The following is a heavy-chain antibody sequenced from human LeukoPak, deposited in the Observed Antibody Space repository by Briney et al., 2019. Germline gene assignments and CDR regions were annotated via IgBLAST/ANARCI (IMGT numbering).Heavy chain of an antibody. CDR1: GGSISSYY. CDR2: IYYSGST. V-gene: IGHV4-59*01. J-gene: IGHJ4*02. CDR3: AREIVSGYDSYYFDY. Sequence: SETLSLTCTVSGGSISSYYWSWIRQPPGMGLEWIGYIYYSGSTNYNPSLKSRVTISVDTSKNQFSLKLSSVTAADTAVYYCAREIVSGYDSYYFDYWGQGTLVTVSS. D-gene: IGHD5-12*01.